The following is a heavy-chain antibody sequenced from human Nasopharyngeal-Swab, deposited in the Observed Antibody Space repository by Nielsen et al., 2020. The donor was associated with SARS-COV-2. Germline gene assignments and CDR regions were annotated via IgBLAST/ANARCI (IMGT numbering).Heavy chain of an antibody. Sequence: SETLSLTCTVSSGSISSSSYYWGWIRQPPGKGLEWIGSIYYSGSTYYNPSLKSRVTISVDTSKNQFSLKLSSVTAADTAVYYCARHSRGYLGYGSGSIDCWGQGTLVTVSS. D-gene: IGHD3-10*01. J-gene: IGHJ4*02. V-gene: IGHV4-39*01. CDR3: ARHSRGYLGYGSGSIDC. CDR2: IYYSGST. CDR1: SGSISSSSYY.